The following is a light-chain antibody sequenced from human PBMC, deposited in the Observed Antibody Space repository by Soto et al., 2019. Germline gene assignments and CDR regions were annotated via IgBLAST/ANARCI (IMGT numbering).Light chain of an antibody. CDR2: GAS. CDR1: QSVTNNF. V-gene: IGKV3-20*01. Sequence: IVLTQSPGTLSSAPGERATLSCRASQSVTNNFLAWYQQKPGQAPRLLIYGASSRASGVPDRFSGSGSGTDFTLTISRLEPGDFAVYYCQQYGTSLFTFGPGTKVDIK. J-gene: IGKJ3*01. CDR3: QQYGTSLFT.